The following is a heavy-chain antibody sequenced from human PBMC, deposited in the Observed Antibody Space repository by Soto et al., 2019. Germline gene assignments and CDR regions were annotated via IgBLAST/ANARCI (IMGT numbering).Heavy chain of an antibody. CDR1: GFTFSSYA. J-gene: IGHJ5*02. V-gene: IGHV3-23*01. CDR2: ISGSGGST. CDR3: AKDLREQPDSWFDP. D-gene: IGHD1-1*01. Sequence: GRSLRLSCAASGFTFSSYAMSWVRQAPGKGLEWVSAISGSGGSTYYADSVKGRFTISRDNSKNTLYLQMNSLRAEDTAVYYCAKDLREQPDSWFDPWGEGTLVTVSS.